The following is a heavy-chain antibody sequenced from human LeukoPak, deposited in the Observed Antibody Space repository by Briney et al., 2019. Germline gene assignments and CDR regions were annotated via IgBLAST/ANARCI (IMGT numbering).Heavy chain of an antibody. D-gene: IGHD4-23*01. CDR1: GFTFNNYA. Sequence: GGSLRLSCAASGFTFNNYAMHWVRQAPGKGLEWVAVIFYDGSVYYYADSVKGRFTISRDNAKNSLYLQMNSLRAEDTAVYYCARGGLGNFDWGQGTLVTVSS. CDR3: ARGGLGNFD. CDR2: IFYDGSVY. J-gene: IGHJ4*02. V-gene: IGHV3-30*04.